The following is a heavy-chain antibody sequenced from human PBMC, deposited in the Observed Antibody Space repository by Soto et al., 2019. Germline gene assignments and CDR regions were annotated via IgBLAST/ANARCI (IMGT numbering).Heavy chain of an antibody. J-gene: IGHJ4*02. Sequence: QVQLVQSGAEVKKPGASVKVYCEASGGTFNTYTINWVRQAPGRGLEWVGQIVPMYDSVNYAENFQGRVTITADKSPKTAYMELTSLRSEDTALYFCASWRSYSGSGCFDYWGQGTLVTVSS. CDR2: IVPMYDSV. CDR1: GGTFNTYT. V-gene: IGHV1-69*06. CDR3: ASWRSYSGSGCFDY. D-gene: IGHD1-26*01.